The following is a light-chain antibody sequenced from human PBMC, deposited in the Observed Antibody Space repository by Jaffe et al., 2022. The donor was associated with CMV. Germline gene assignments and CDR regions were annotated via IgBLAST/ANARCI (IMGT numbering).Light chain of an antibody. CDR3: HHYDTWPPDT. J-gene: IGKJ1*01. V-gene: IGKV3-15*01. Sequence: EVVMTQSPGTLSVSPGGRATLSCRASQTVNSKLAWYQQKPGQAPRLLIYETSIRAIGIPARFSGSGSGTEFTLTISSLQSEDSAVYYCHHYDTWPPDTFGQGTKVEIK. CDR1: QTVNSK. CDR2: ETS.